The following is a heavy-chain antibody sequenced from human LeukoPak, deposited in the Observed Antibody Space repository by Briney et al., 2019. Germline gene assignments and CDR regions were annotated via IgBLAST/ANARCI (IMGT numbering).Heavy chain of an antibody. J-gene: IGHJ6*03. CDR1: GFTFKRYA. V-gene: IGHV3-23*01. CDR3: AKDRGQIYYNYYMDV. D-gene: IGHD3-10*01. Sequence: PGGSLRLSCAASGFTFKRYAMTWVRQARGKGGEWVSTLGGGRIDTYYADSVKGRFTISRDNSKHTLYLQMNSLRAEDTAVYYCAKDRGQIYYNYYMDVWGKGTTVTVSS. CDR2: LGGGRIDT.